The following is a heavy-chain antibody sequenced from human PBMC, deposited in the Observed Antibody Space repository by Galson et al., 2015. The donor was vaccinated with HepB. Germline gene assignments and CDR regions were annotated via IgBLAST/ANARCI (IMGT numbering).Heavy chain of an antibody. D-gene: IGHD5-18*01. V-gene: IGHV3-74*01. J-gene: IGHJ2*01. CDR2: INSDGSST. Sequence: SLRLSCAASGFTFSSYWMHWVRQAPGKGLVWVSRINSDGSSTSYADSVKGRFTISRDNAKNTLYLQMNSLRAEDTAVYYCAREGYSYAEGGGDWYFDLWGRGTLVTVSS. CDR3: AREGYSYAEGGGDWYFDL. CDR1: GFTFSSYW.